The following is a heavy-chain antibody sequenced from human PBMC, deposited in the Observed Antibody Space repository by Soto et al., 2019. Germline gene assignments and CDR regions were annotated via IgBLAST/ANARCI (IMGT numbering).Heavy chain of an antibody. CDR3: ARDLPVTTPAWRYYYGMDV. CDR1: GYTFTSYY. V-gene: IGHV1-46*01. CDR2: INPSGGST. Sequence: ASVKVSFKASGYTFTSYYMHWVRQAPGQGLEWMGIINPSGGSTSYAQKFQGRVTMTRDTSTSTVYMELSSLRSEDTAVYYCARDLPVTTPAWRYYYGMDVWGQGTTVTVSS. D-gene: IGHD4-17*01. J-gene: IGHJ6*02.